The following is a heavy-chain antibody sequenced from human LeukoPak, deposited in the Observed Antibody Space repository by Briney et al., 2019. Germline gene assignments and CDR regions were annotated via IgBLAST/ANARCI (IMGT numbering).Heavy chain of an antibody. J-gene: IGHJ4*02. V-gene: IGHV4-38-2*02. D-gene: IGHD1-14*01. CDR2: FCLGRDT. CDR3: ARWASISREPGGFFDH. CDR1: GDSVTNDFF. Sequence: TSETLSLTCTVSGDSVTNDFFWGWVRQHPGKELEWIGSFCLGRDTYYRPSLKSRVTISVDTSKNQFSLNLNSVTAADTAVYYCARWASISREPGGFFDHWGQGTLVTVSS.